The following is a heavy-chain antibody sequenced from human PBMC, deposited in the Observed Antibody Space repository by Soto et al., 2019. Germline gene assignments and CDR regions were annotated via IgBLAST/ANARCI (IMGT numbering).Heavy chain of an antibody. Sequence: GESLKISCKGSGYSFTSYWIGWVRQMPGKGLEWMGIIYPGDSDTRYSPSFQGQVTISADKSISTAYLQWSSLKASDTAMYYCARQSDTAMVYYFYYGMDVWGQGTTVTVSS. CDR1: GYSFTSYW. CDR3: ARQSDTAMVYYFYYGMDV. J-gene: IGHJ6*02. D-gene: IGHD5-18*01. CDR2: IYPGDSDT. V-gene: IGHV5-51*01.